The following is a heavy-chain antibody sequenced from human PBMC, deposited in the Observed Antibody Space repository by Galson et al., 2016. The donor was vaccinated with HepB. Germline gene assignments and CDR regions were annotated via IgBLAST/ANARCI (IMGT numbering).Heavy chain of an antibody. D-gene: IGHD3-10*02. V-gene: IGHV4-4*02. Sequence: ETLSLTCAVSGVSISSSDWWSWVRQPPGQGLEWIGQIFHSGRVSYAPSLASRVTISIDTSNNHFSLRLTSVTAADTALYYCARQCWGGPSDYWGQGTLVTVSS. CDR2: IFHSGRV. CDR3: ARQCWGGPSDY. J-gene: IGHJ4*02. CDR1: GVSISSSDW.